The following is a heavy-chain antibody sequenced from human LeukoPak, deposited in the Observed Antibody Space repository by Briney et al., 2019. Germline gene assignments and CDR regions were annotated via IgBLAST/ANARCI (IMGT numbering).Heavy chain of an antibody. D-gene: IGHD6-19*01. CDR1: GGSISSYY. CDR2: IYYSGST. J-gene: IGHJ3*02. Sequence: SETLSLTCTVSGGSISSYYWSWIRQPPGKGLEWIGYIYYSGSTNYNPSLKSRVTISVDTSKNQFSLKLSSVTAADTAVYHCARQSSGWQDDAFDIWGQGTMVTVSS. CDR3: ARQSSGWQDDAFDI. V-gene: IGHV4-59*08.